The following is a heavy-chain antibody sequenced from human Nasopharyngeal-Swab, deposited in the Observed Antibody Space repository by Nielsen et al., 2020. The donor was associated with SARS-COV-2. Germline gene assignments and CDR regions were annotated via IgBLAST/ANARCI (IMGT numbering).Heavy chain of an antibody. V-gene: IGHV3-48*04. J-gene: IGHJ3*02. D-gene: IGHD4-17*01. CDR1: GFTFSSYS. CDR2: ISSSGSTI. Sequence: LSLTCAASGFTFSSYSMNWVRQAPGKGLEWVSYISSSGSTIYYADSVKGRFTISRDNAKNSLYLQMNSLRAEDTAVYYCAKVTTRSHPNIWGQGTMVTVSS. CDR3: AKVTTRSHPNI.